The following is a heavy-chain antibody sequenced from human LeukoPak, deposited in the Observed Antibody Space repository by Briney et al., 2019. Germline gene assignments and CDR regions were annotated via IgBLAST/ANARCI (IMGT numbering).Heavy chain of an antibody. D-gene: IGHD2-21*02. V-gene: IGHV4-4*07. J-gene: IGHJ4*02. Sequence: SETLSLTCTVSGGSISSYYWSWIRQPAGKGLEWMGRIYTSGSTNYNPSLKSRVTMSVDTSKNQFSLKLSSVTAADTAVYYCARDSGDPVVVTAIVSWGQGTLVTVSS. CDR2: IYTSGST. CDR1: GGSISSYY. CDR3: ARDSGDPVVVTAIVS.